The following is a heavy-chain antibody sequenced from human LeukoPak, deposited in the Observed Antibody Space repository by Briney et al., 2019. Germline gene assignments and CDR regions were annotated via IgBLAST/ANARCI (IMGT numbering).Heavy chain of an antibody. CDR1: GFTFSSYG. CDR2: ISYDGSNK. J-gene: IGHJ3*02. Sequence: PGGSLRLSFAASGFTFSSYGMHWVRQAPGKGLEWVAVISYDGSNKYYADSVKGRFTISRDNSKNTLYLQMNSLRAEDTAVYYCAKEYIKASDIWGQGTMVTVSS. V-gene: IGHV3-30*18. CDR3: AKEYIKASDI. D-gene: IGHD1-1*01.